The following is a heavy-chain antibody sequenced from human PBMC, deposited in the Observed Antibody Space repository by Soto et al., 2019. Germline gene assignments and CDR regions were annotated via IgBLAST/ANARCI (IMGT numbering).Heavy chain of an antibody. D-gene: IGHD2-2*01. CDR3: ARDSDYCRITGCRGDAFDS. Sequence: EVQLVESGGGLVQPGGSLRLSCAASGFTFSSYWMSWVRQTPGKGLEWVANIKQDGSARYYVDSVKGRFTISRDNAKNTLYLQMNRLRVEDTAVYFCARDSDYCRITGCRGDAFDSWGQGTMVTVSS. V-gene: IGHV3-7*05. CDR1: GFTFSSYW. CDR2: IKQDGSAR. J-gene: IGHJ3*02.